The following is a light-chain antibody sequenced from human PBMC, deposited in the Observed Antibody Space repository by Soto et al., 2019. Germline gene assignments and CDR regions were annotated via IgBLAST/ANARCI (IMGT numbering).Light chain of an antibody. CDR3: HHFGSSRHT. V-gene: IGKV3-20*01. CDR1: QSVSSSY. J-gene: IGKJ2*01. CDR2: GAS. Sequence: EIVLTQSPGTLSLSPVERATLSCRASQSVSSSYLAWYQQKPGQAPRLLIYGASSRATGIPDRFSGSGSGTDFTLTISRLEPEDFAVYYCHHFGSSRHTFGQGTKVDIK.